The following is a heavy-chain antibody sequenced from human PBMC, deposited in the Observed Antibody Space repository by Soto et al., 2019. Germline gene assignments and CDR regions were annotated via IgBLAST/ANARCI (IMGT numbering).Heavy chain of an antibody. CDR2: IKSKTDGGTT. CDR1: GFTFSNAW. J-gene: IGHJ5*02. D-gene: IGHD3-22*01. Sequence: PGGSLRLSCAASGFTFSNAWMNWVRQAPGKGLEWVGRIKSKTDGGTTDYAAPVKGRFTISRDDSKNTLYLQMNSLRAEDTAVYYCARDNSGSGYIFDPWGQGTLVTVSS. V-gene: IGHV3-15*07. CDR3: ARDNSGSGYIFDP.